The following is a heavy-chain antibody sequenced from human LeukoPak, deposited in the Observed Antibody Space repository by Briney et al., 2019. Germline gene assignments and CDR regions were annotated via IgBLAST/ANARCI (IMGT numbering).Heavy chain of an antibody. CDR3: ARHGPRGVVVVDY. D-gene: IGHD3-22*01. V-gene: IGHV5-51*01. CDR2: IYPGDSDT. Sequence: PGESLKISCKGSGYSFTSYWIGWVRQMPGKGLEWMGVIYPGDSDTIYSPSFQGQVTISADKSISTAYLQWNSLKASDTAKYYCARHGPRGVVVVDYWGQGTLVTVSS. J-gene: IGHJ4*02. CDR1: GYSFTSYW.